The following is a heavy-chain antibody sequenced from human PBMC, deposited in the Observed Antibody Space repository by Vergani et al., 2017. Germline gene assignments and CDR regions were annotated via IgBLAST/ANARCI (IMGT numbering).Heavy chain of an antibody. Sequence: QVQLVESGGGVVQPGRSLRLSCAASGFTFSSYAMHWVRQAPGKGLEWVAVISYDGSNKYYADSVKGRFTISRDNSKNTLYLQMNSLRAEDTAVYYCASPYSGSCLYYFDYWGQGTLVTVSS. CDR1: GFTFSSYA. CDR2: ISYDGSNK. CDR3: ASPYSGSCLYYFDY. J-gene: IGHJ4*02. D-gene: IGHD1-26*01. V-gene: IGHV3-30-3*01.